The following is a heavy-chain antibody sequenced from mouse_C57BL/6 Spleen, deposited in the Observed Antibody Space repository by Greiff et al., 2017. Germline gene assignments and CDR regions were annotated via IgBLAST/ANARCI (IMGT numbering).Heavy chain of an antibody. J-gene: IGHJ1*03. V-gene: IGHV1-19*01. CDR3: ARGIYYDYDDWYFDV. D-gene: IGHD2-4*01. CDR2: INPYNGGT. CDR1: GSTFTDSY. Sequence: VQLQQSGPVLVKPGASVKMSCKASGSTFTDSYMNWVKQSHGKSLEWIGVINPYNGGTSYNQKFKGKATLTVDKSSSKAYMELNSLTSEDSAVYYCARGIYYDYDDWYFDVWGTGTTVTVSS.